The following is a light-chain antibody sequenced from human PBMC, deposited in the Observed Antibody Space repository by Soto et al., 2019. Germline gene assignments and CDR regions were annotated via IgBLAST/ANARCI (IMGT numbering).Light chain of an antibody. Sequence: IVWTQSPGTLSLSPGEVAILSGRASQSVVGTFLAWYPQKGGQAPRLLIHGASNRATGIPHRFSGSGSGTDFTLTISRLEPEDFAVYYCQQRSNWPRTFGKGTKVDI. CDR3: QQRSNWPRT. CDR2: GAS. V-gene: IGKV3D-20*02. CDR1: QSVVGTF. J-gene: IGKJ1*01.